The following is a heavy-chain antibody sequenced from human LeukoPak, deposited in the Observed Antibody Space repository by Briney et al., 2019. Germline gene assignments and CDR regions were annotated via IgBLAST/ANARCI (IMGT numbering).Heavy chain of an antibody. CDR1: GLTFDDYA. D-gene: IGHD4-17*01. V-gene: IGHV3-9*01. J-gene: IGHJ4*02. Sequence: PGGSLRLSCAASGLTFDDYAMHWVRQAPGKGLEWVSGISWNSGFIGYADSVEGRFTISRDNAKKSLFLQMNSLGAEDTAVYYCARVYGDYVGYWGQGTLVTVSS. CDR2: ISWNSGFI. CDR3: ARVYGDYVGY.